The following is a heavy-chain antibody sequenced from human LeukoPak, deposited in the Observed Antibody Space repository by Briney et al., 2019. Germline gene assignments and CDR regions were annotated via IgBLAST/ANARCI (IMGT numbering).Heavy chain of an antibody. CDR3: ARLSAAVHLGAFDL. D-gene: IGHD3-3*01. V-gene: IGHV4-4*09. CDR1: GVSISPYY. CDR2: IHTSGSN. J-gene: IGHJ3*01. Sequence: SETLSLTCAVSGVSISPYYWAWIRQPPGKGLEWIGYIHTSGSNNQYPSLKSRVTISVDKSKNHFSLRLTSVTAADTAVYYCARLSAAVHLGAFDLWGQGTMVTASS.